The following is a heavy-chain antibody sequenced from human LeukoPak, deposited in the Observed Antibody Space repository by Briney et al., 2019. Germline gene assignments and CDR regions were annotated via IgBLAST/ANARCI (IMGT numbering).Heavy chain of an antibody. Sequence: SETLSLTCAVYGGSFSGYFWSWIRQPPGKGLEWIGEINHSGSTNYNPSLKSRVTISVDTSKNQFSLKLSSVTAADTAVYYCARKVPAANPYYFDYWGQGTLVTVSS. J-gene: IGHJ4*02. CDR3: ARKVPAANPYYFDY. CDR2: INHSGST. D-gene: IGHD2-2*01. V-gene: IGHV4-34*01. CDR1: GGSFSGYF.